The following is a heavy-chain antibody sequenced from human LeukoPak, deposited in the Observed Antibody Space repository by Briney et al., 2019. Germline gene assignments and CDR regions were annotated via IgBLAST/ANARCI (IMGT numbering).Heavy chain of an antibody. CDR3: ARVDRYHFYLDV. Sequence: SVKVSCKASGGTFRTYIVTWVRQAPGQGLEWMGGIIPIFGTPNYAQKFQGRVKVTTDDATGPAYMELSSLMSEDTAIYYCARVDRYHFYLDVWGKGTPVTVSS. CDR1: GGTFRTYI. V-gene: IGHV1-69*05. J-gene: IGHJ6*03. CDR2: IIPIFGTP.